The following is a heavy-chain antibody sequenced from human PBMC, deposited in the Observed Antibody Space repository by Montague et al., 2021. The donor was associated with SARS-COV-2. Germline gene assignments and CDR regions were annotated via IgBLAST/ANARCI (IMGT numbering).Heavy chain of an antibody. CDR2: MYQSGTA. J-gene: IGHJ4*02. Sequence: SETLSLTCGVSGYSISSNNWWGWIRQPPGKGLEWIGYMYQSGTAXXYPSLKRRGTMSIDKSKNEFSLQLRSVTAMDTAVFYCARTNNAGRGFDAWGRGTLVTVPS. D-gene: IGHD1-14*01. V-gene: IGHV4-28*01. CDR3: ARTNNAGRGFDA. CDR1: GYSISSNNW.